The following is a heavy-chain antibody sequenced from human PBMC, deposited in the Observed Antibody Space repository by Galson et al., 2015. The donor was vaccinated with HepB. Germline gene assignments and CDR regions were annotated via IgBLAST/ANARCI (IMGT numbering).Heavy chain of an antibody. J-gene: IGHJ4*02. D-gene: IGHD3-22*01. V-gene: IGHV3-73*01. CDR2: IRSKANSYAT. CDR3: TRPLNHYDSSEPDY. Sequence: SLRLSCAASGFTFSGSAMHWVRQASGKGLEWVGRIRSKANSYATAYAASVKGRFTISRDDSKNTAYLQMNSLKTEDTAVYYCTRPLNHYDSSEPDYWGQGTLVTVSS. CDR1: GFTFSGSA.